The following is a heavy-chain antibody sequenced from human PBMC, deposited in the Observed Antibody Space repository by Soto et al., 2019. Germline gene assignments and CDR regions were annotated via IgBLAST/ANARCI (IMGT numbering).Heavy chain of an antibody. CDR2: ISAYNDNT. CDR3: ARGWFGEFVDYFDY. CDR1: GYTFSTYG. J-gene: IGHJ4*02. Sequence: ASVKVSCKASGYTFSTYGISWVRQAPGQGLEWMGWISAYNDNTNYAQKVQGRVTTTTDTSTSTAYMELRSLRSDDTAVYYCARGWFGEFVDYFDYWGQGTLVTVSS. V-gene: IGHV1-18*01. D-gene: IGHD3-10*01.